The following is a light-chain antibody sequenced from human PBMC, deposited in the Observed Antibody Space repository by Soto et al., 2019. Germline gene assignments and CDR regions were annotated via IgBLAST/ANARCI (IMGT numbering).Light chain of an antibody. J-gene: IGKJ2*01. CDR3: QQYNSYST. CDR2: DAS. V-gene: IGKV1-5*01. CDR1: QSISTW. Sequence: DLQMTQSPSTLSASVGDRVTITCRASQSISTWLAWYQQKPGKAPNLLIYDASSLESGVPSRFSGSGSGTDFTLTISSLQPDDFATYYCQQYNSYSTFGQGTKLEIK.